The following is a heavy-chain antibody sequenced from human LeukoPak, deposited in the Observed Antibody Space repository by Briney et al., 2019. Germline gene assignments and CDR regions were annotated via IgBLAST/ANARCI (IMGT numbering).Heavy chain of an antibody. Sequence: GGSLRLSCAASGFTFSSYAMSWVRQAPGKGLEWVANIKEDGTETYYVDSVKGRFTISRDNAKNSLYLQMNSLRVEDTAVYYCAKEGRSLQTYWGQGTLVTVSS. D-gene: IGHD5-24*01. V-gene: IGHV3-7*03. J-gene: IGHJ4*02. CDR1: GFTFSSYA. CDR3: AKEGRSLQTY. CDR2: IKEDGTET.